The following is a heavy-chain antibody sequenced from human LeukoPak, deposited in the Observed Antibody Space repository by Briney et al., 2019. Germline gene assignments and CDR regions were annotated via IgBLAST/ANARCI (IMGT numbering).Heavy chain of an antibody. D-gene: IGHD2-2*01. CDR1: GYTFTGYY. V-gene: IGHV1-2*02. CDR2: INPNSGGT. CDR3: AYTGPPDIVVVPAGFDP. J-gene: IGHJ5*02. Sequence: GASVKVSCKASGYTFTGYYMHWVRQAPGQGLEWMGWINPNSGGTNYAQKFQGRVTMTRDTSISTAYMELSRLRSDDTAVYYCAYTGPPDIVVVPAGFDPWGQGTLVTVSS.